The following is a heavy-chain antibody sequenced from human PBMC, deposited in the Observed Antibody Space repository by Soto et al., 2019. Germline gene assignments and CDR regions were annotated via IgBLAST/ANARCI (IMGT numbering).Heavy chain of an antibody. CDR3: AKEPVPRIAAAAEFDY. J-gene: IGHJ4*02. D-gene: IGHD6-13*01. V-gene: IGHV3-30*18. CDR1: GFTFSSYG. CDR2: ISYDGSNK. Sequence: GGSLRLSCAASGFTFSSYGMHWVRQAPGKGLEWVAVISYDGSNKYYVDSVKGRLTISRDNSKNTLYLQMNSLRAEDTAVYYCAKEPVPRIAAAAEFDYWGQGTLVTVSS.